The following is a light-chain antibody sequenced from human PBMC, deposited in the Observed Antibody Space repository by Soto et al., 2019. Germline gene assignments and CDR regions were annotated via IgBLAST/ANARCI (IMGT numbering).Light chain of an antibody. Sequence: QSVLPQPPSASGSPGQSVTISCTGTSNDIGAYNYVSWYQHHPGKVPKLLIYEVFRRPSGVPDRFSASKSGNTASLTVSGLQPEDEADYYCLSYVGRETGVFGSGTKVTVL. V-gene: IGLV2-8*01. CDR2: EVF. CDR1: SNDIGAYNY. J-gene: IGLJ1*01. CDR3: LSYVGRETGV.